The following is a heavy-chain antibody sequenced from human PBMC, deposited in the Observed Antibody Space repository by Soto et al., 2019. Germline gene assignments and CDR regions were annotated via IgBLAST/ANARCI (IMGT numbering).Heavy chain of an antibody. CDR2: IYTTGNV. Sequence: QVQLLESGPGLVKPSDTLSLTCNVSGASTTIYYWSWIRQSSGKGLEWIGRIYTTGNVNYNPSLRSRVTMSRDSSKNQLSLNLNSVTAADTAVYYCVRDRRNWFDPWGQGLQVTVSS. V-gene: IGHV4-4*07. CDR3: VRDRRNWFDP. J-gene: IGHJ5*02. CDR1: GASTTIYY.